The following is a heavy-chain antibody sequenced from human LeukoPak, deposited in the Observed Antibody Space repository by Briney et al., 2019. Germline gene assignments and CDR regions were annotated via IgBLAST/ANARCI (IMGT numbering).Heavy chain of an antibody. CDR2: IYYSGST. Sequence: PSETLSLTCTVSGGSVTSSTFSWAWIRQPPGKGLEWIGNIYYSGSTNYNPSLKSRVTISVDTSKNQFSLKLSSVTAADTAVYYCARVDYGDSKGGAFDIWGQGTMVTVSS. CDR1: GGSVTSSTFS. J-gene: IGHJ3*02. D-gene: IGHD4-17*01. CDR3: ARVDYGDSKGGAFDI. V-gene: IGHV4-61*01.